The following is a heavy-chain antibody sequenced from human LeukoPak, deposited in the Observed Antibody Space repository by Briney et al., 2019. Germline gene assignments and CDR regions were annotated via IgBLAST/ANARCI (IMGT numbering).Heavy chain of an antibody. CDR1: GFTFSSSW. CDR2: IKQDGSEK. D-gene: IGHD3-22*01. CDR3: APLVGSGYYSRFDY. V-gene: IGHV3-7*03. Sequence: GGSLRLSCAASGFTFSSSWMSWVRQAPGKGLEWVANIKQDGSEKYYVDSVKGRFTISRDNAKNSLYLQMNSLRAEDTAVYYCAPLVGSGYYSRFDYWGQGTLVTVSS. J-gene: IGHJ4*02.